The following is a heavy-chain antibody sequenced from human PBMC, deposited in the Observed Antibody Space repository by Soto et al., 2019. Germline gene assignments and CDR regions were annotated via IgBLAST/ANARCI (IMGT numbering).Heavy chain of an antibody. CDR3: AREWGRSYYYGMDV. CDR1: GFIFSDYA. CDR2: LIDDGYFQ. D-gene: IGHD3-10*01. V-gene: IGHV3-30-3*01. Sequence: QVQLVDSGGGVVQPERSLRLSCRASGFIFSDYAIHWVRQAPGRGLEWVAVLIDDGYFQYYADSVEGRFTISSDKSNNTVYLHMRSLRVDDTAVYYCAREWGRSYYYGMDVWGQGTTVIVSS. J-gene: IGHJ6*02.